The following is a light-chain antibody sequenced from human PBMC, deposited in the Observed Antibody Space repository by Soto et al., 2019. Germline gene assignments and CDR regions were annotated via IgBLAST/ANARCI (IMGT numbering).Light chain of an antibody. CDR3: GTWDSSLSAVV. CDR1: SSNIGENY. Sequence: QSVLTQPPSVSAAPGQKVTISCSGSSSNIGENYVSWYQHLPGTAPELLIYDNDRRPSEIPDRFSGSKSGTSASLGITGLQTGDEADYYCGTWDSSLSAVVFGGGTKLTVL. CDR2: DND. V-gene: IGLV1-51*01. J-gene: IGLJ2*01.